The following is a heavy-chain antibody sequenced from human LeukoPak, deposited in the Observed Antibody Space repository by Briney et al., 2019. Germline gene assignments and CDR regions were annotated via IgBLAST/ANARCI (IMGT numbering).Heavy chain of an antibody. V-gene: IGHV4-61*02. CDR2: IYTTGST. J-gene: IGHJ6*03. CDR1: GGSISSSSYD. D-gene: IGHD3-10*01. CDR3: AKHPAYASGYYHYYYIDV. Sequence: PSETLSLTCTVSGGSISSSSYDWGWIRQPPGRGLEWIVRIYTTGSTNYNPSLKSPVTISVDPSENQFSLTLSSVPAADTAVYYCAKHPAYASGYYHYYYIDVWGKGTTVTISS.